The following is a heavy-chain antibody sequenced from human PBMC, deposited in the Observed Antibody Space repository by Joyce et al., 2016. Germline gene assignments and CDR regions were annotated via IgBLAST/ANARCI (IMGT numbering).Heavy chain of an antibody. CDR3: ATARNIVEGYWFDP. D-gene: IGHD3-22*01. CDR2: IYYTGST. J-gene: IGHJ5*02. V-gene: IGHV4-31*11. Sequence: QVQLQESGPGLVKPSQTLSLTCAVSGGSVSREGYYWSWIRQHPEKGLQWIGYIYYTGSTYFNPSLESRVSISLDTSKNRFSLKLTSVTAADTAVYFCATARNIVEGYWFDPGARDPWSPSPQ. CDR1: GGSVSREGYY.